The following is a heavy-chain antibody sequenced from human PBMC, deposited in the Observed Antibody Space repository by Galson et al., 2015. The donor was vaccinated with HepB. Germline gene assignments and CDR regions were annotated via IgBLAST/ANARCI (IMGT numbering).Heavy chain of an antibody. D-gene: IGHD3-10*01. CDR1: GFTFSSYA. Sequence: SLRLSCAASGFTFSSYAMHWVRQAPGKGLEWLAVILYDGHNDYYADSARGRFSISRDNSKNTLYLLMNSLRVEDTAAYYCARRAGASGGFAFDYWGQGTLVIVSS. V-gene: IGHV3-30*04. CDR3: ARRAGASGGFAFDY. CDR2: ILYDGHND. J-gene: IGHJ4*02.